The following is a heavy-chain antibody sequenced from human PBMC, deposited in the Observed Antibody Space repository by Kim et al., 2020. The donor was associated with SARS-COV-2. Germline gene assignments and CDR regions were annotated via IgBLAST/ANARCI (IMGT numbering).Heavy chain of an antibody. J-gene: IGHJ6*02. V-gene: IGHV1-3*01. Sequence: ASVKVSCKASGYTFTSYAMHWVRQAPGQRLEWMGWINAGNGNTKYSQKFQGRVTITRDTSASTAYMELSSLRSEDTAVYYCARVDDGSGSYYDYYYYYGMDVWGQGTTVTVSS. CDR1: GYTFTSYA. CDR3: ARVDDGSGSYYDYYYYYGMDV. D-gene: IGHD3-10*01. CDR2: INAGNGNT.